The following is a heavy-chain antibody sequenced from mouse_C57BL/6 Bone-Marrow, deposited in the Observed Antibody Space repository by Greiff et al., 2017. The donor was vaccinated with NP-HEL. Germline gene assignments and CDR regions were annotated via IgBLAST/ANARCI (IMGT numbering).Heavy chain of an antibody. CDR1: GFTFSDDG. CDR3: ARSYYYYAMEY. Sequence: EAMLVESGGGLVKPGGSLKLSCAASGFTFSDDGMPWVRQAPEKGLEWVAYISSGSSTIYYADTVKGRFTIARDNAKNTLFLQMTSLRSEDTAMYYCARSYYYYAMEYWGQGTSVTVSS. D-gene: IGHD1-1*01. CDR2: ISSGSSTI. J-gene: IGHJ4*01. V-gene: IGHV5-17*01.